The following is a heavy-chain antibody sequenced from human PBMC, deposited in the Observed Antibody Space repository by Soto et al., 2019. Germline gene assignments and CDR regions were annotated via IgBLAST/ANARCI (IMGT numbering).Heavy chain of an antibody. V-gene: IGHV3-48*01. D-gene: IGHD6-19*01. CDR2: ISSSSSTI. J-gene: IGHJ4*02. CDR3: ARDPPTSIAVAGLFDY. Sequence: GGSLRLSCAASGFTFSSYSMNWVRQAPGKGLEWVSYISSSSSTIYYADSVKGRFTISRDNAKNSLYLQMNSLRAEDTAVYYCARDPPTSIAVAGLFDYWGQGTLVTVSS. CDR1: GFTFSSYS.